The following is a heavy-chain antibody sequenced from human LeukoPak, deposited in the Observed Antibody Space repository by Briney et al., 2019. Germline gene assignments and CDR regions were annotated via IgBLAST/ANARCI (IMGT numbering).Heavy chain of an antibody. Sequence: ASVKVSCKASGYTFTSYGINWVRQAPGQGLEWMGWISAYNGNTNYAQKLQGRVTMTTDTSTSTAYMELRSLRSEDTAVYYCATITYYYDSSGYLIHAFDIWGQGTMVTVSS. CDR3: ATITYYYDSSGYLIHAFDI. V-gene: IGHV1-18*01. CDR2: ISAYNGNT. D-gene: IGHD3-22*01. J-gene: IGHJ3*02. CDR1: GYTFTSYG.